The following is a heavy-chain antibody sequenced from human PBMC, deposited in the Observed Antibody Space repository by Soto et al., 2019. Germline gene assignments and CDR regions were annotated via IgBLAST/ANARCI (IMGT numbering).Heavy chain of an antibody. V-gene: IGHV1-3*01. J-gene: IGHJ4*02. CDR3: ARGQCSSASCFYFDY. D-gene: IGHD2-2*01. Sequence: QVQLVQSGAEVKKVGASVKVSCKVSRDTYTKYVIHWVRQAPGQRLEWMAWINPGNGNTMYSPKPQDRLTITRDTSASTVYMELSSLRSEDTTLYYCARGQCSSASCFYFDYWGQGSLVTVSS. CDR2: INPGNGNT. CDR1: RDTYTKYV.